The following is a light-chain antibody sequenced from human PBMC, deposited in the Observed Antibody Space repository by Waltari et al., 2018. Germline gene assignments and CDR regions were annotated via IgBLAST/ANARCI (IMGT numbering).Light chain of an antibody. J-gene: IGKJ1*01. CDR2: KAS. V-gene: IGKV1-5*03. CDR3: QQYDSYSAT. CDR1: QSISSW. Sequence: DIQMTQSPSTLSASVGDRCTITCRASQSISSWLAWYQQKPGKAPKLLIYKASSLESGVPSRFSGSGSETEFTLTITSLQPDDFATYYCQQYDSYSATFGQGP.